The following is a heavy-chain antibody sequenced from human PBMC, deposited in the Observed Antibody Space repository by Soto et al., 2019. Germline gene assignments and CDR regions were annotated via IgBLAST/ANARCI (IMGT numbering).Heavy chain of an antibody. Sequence: ASVKVSRKASGYTFTNYAMYLGRPAPRQRLEWMGWINAGNGNTKYSQKFQGRVTITRDTSASTAYMELSSLRSEDTAVYYCAKGGDYYGSYNWFDPWGQGTLVTVSS. CDR3: AKGGDYYGSYNWFDP. J-gene: IGHJ5*02. V-gene: IGHV1-3*01. D-gene: IGHD3-10*01. CDR2: INAGNGNT. CDR1: GYTFTNYA.